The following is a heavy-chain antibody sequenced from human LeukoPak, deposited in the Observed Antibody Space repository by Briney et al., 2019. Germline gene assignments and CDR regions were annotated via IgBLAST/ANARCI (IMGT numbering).Heavy chain of an antibody. CDR2: ISFDGSYK. J-gene: IGHJ3*01. CDR1: GFTISGDA. V-gene: IGHV3-30*04. Sequence: PGGSLRLSCTASGFTISGDALHWVRQAPGRGLQWVAHISFDGSYKYYADSVKGRFTITRDNSKNTLYLQMNSLRTDDTALFYCARETLDALELRGTGTLVTVSS. CDR3: ARETLDALEL. D-gene: IGHD1-26*01.